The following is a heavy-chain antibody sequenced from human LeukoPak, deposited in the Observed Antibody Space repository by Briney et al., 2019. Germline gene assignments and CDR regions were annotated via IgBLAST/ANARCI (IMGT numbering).Heavy chain of an antibody. CDR1: GGSFSDYY. D-gene: IGHD5-12*01. CDR2: INHVETA. CDR3: ERLWGYDGYAPYGMDV. V-gene: IGHV4-34*01. Sequence: SETLSLTCAVYGGSFSDYYWTWIRQPPGKGLEWIGEINHVETANYKPSLKSRVTISVDKSKNQFSLKLSSVTAADTAVYYCERLWGYDGYAPYGMDVWGQGTTVTVSS. J-gene: IGHJ6*02.